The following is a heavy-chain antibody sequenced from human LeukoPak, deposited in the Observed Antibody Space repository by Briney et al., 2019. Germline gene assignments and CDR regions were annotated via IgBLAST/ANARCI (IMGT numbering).Heavy chain of an antibody. J-gene: IGHJ4*02. V-gene: IGHV4-39*01. Sequence: SETLSLTCTVFGGSISSSGYYWGWIRQPPGKGLEWIGSISYNGHTHYNPTLKSRVTISLDTSKNQFSLKLSYISAADTAVYFCARRDGAIDYWGQGTLVTVSS. D-gene: IGHD4-17*01. CDR1: GGSISSSGYY. CDR2: ISYNGHT. CDR3: ARRDGAIDY.